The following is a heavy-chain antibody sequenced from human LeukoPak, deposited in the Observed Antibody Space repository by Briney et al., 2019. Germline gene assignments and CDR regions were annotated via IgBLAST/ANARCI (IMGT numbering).Heavy chain of an antibody. CDR3: ARGEMATNEDAFDI. J-gene: IGHJ3*02. CDR1: GGSISSHY. V-gene: IGHV4-59*11. CDR2: IYYSGST. Sequence: SETLSLTCTVSGGSISSHYWSWIRQSPGKGLEWIGYIYYSGSTNYNPSLKSRVTISVDTSKNQFSLKLSSVTAADTAVYYCARGEMATNEDAFDIWGQGTTVTVSS. D-gene: IGHD5-24*01.